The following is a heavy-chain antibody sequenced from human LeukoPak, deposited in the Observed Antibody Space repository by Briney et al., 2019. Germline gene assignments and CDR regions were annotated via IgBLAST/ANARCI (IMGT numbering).Heavy chain of an antibody. D-gene: IGHD2-15*01. Sequence: GGSLRLSCAASGFTISTKYMNWVRQAPGKGLEWVSVIYSDGNTYYADSVKGRFTISRDNAKNSLYLQMNSLRAEDTAVYYCARVGGIRTYFDYWGQGTLVTVSS. CDR2: IYSDGNT. J-gene: IGHJ4*02. CDR1: GFTISTKY. CDR3: ARVGGIRTYFDY. V-gene: IGHV3-66*01.